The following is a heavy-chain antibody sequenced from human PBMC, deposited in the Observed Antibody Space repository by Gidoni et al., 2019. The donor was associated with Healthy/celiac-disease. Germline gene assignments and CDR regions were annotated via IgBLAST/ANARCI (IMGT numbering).Heavy chain of an antibody. CDR1: GGTFRSYA. D-gene: IGHD3-22*01. V-gene: IGHV1-69*01. Sequence: QVQLVQSGAEVKKPGSSVQVSCKASGGTFRSYAISWVRQAPGQGLEWMGGIIPIFGTANYAQKFQGRVTITADESTSTAYMELSSLRSEDTAVYYCACFYYYDSSGGLRFSAYFDYWGQGTLVTVSS. CDR2: IIPIFGTA. J-gene: IGHJ4*02. CDR3: ACFYYYDSSGGLRFSAYFDY.